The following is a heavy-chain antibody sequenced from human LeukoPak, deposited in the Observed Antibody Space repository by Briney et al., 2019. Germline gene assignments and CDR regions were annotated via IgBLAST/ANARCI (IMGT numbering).Heavy chain of an antibody. J-gene: IGHJ3*02. CDR3: ARTVVGATDAFDI. D-gene: IGHD1-26*01. Sequence: GESLKISCKGSGYSFTSYWIGWVRQMPGKGLEWMGIIYPGDSDTRYSPSFQGQVTISADKPISTAYLQWSSLKASDTAMYYCARTVVGATDAFDIWGQGTMVTVSS. CDR1: GYSFTSYW. CDR2: IYPGDSDT. V-gene: IGHV5-51*04.